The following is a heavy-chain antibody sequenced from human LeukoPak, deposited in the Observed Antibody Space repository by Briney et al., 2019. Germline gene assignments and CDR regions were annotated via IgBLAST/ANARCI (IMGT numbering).Heavy chain of an antibody. V-gene: IGHV3-30*02. Sequence: GGSLRLSCAASGFSFSSYGMHWVRQAPGKGLEWVTFIHYDGRNQYYADSVKGRFTISRDNSKNTLYLQMNSLRPEDTAVYYCAKAAYDSSGSWYYFDYWGQGTLVTVSS. CDR1: GFSFSSYG. D-gene: IGHD3-22*01. CDR2: IHYDGRNQ. CDR3: AKAAYDSSGSWYYFDY. J-gene: IGHJ4*02.